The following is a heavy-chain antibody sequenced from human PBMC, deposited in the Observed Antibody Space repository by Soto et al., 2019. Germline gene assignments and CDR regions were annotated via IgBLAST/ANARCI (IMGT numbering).Heavy chain of an antibody. CDR3: ARAGGSRGFFEWLDIRHYYSYQGMEI. CDR2: RSCDGGNK. D-gene: IGHD3-3*01. J-gene: IGHJ6*01. V-gene: IGHV3-30*04. CDR1: GSPLRSYA. Sequence: GGSRRPARAAPGSPLRSYAMHWVRQAPGKRLRSVAVRSCDGGNKYSADYVQGRFTIYRDNSKTTLYLQMRSVRAGETAVYCCARAGGSRGFFEWLDIRHYYSYQGMEIGGQVTTV.